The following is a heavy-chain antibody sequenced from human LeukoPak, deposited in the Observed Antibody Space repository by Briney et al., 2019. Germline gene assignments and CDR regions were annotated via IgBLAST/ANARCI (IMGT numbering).Heavy chain of an antibody. V-gene: IGHV4-4*07. Sequence: PSETLSLTCTVSGGSIISNYWSWIRQSAGTGLEWIGRIYGSGITDYNPSLKSRVTMSLDTSRKQFSLRLTSVTAADTAVYYCARLKFYDSTGYSPGYCMDVWGKGTTVSVFS. CDR2: IYGSGIT. CDR3: ARLKFYDSTGYSPGYCMDV. CDR1: GGSIISNY. J-gene: IGHJ6*03. D-gene: IGHD3-22*01.